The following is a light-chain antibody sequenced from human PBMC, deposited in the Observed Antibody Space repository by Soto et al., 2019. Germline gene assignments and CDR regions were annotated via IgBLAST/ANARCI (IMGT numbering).Light chain of an antibody. CDR3: QQRSNWPPYT. V-gene: IGKV3-11*01. J-gene: IGKJ2*01. Sequence: EIVLTQSPATLSLSPGERATLSCRASQSVSSYLAWYQQKPGQAPRLLIYDASNRATVIPARFSGSGSGTDFTITISSLEPEDFAVDYCQQRSNWPPYTFGQGTKLEIK. CDR1: QSVSSY. CDR2: DAS.